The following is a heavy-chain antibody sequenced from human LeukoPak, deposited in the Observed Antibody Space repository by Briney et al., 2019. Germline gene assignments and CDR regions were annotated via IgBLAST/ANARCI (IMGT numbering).Heavy chain of an antibody. D-gene: IGHD1-26*01. CDR2: ISGRSSTI. CDR3: ARDRLTSGSYFFDY. Sequence: QPGGSLRLSCAASGFTFSDYSMNWVRQAPGKGLEWISYISGRSSTIYYADSVRGRFTISRDNAKNSMYLQMNSLRAEDTAVHYCARDRLTSGSYFFDYWGQGTLVTVSS. J-gene: IGHJ4*02. V-gene: IGHV3-48*01. CDR1: GFTFSDYS.